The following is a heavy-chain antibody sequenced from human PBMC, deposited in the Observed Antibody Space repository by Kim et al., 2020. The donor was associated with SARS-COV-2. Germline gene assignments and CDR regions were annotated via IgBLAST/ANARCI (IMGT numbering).Heavy chain of an antibody. V-gene: IGHV3-23*01. CDR1: GFTFSSYA. CDR3: AEVGTYYDILTGYPGYGIAD. Sequence: GGSLRLSCAASGFTFSSYAMSWVRQAPGKGLEWVSAISGSGGSTYYADSVKGRFTISRDNSKNTLYLQMNSLRAEDTAVYYCAEVGTYYDILTGYPGYGIADWGQGTSVTV. J-gene: IGHJ6*02. D-gene: IGHD3-9*01. CDR2: ISGSGGST.